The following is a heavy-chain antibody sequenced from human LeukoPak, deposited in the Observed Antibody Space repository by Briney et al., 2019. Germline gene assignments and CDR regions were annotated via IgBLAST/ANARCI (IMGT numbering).Heavy chain of an antibody. CDR2: ISPSNGDT. CDR1: GYTFGSYS. V-gene: IGHV1-18*04. J-gene: IGHJ4*02. Sequence: ASVKVSCKASGYTFGSYSISWVRRAPGQGVEWMGWISPSNGDTSYAQKVQDRVTMTTDTSTTTLYTELRSLTSDDTATYYCAPHSGWDLGHLFFDAWGQGTLVTVSS. D-gene: IGHD1-26*01. CDR3: APHSGWDLGHLFFDA.